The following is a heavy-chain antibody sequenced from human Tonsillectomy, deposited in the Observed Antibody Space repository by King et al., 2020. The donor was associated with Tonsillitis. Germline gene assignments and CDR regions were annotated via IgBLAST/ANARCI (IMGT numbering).Heavy chain of an antibody. D-gene: IGHD2-15*01. CDR2: INAANGNT. CDR1: AYTFSHYA. J-gene: IGHJ6*02. Sequence: VQLVQSGAEVKKPGASVQVSCKASAYTFSHYAIHWVRQAPGQRLEWMGWINAANGNTKPSQKFQGRVTITRDNSASTAYMELSSLISEDTAVYYCASGEELHDNYYYGMDVWGQGTTVTVSS. CDR3: ASGEELHDNYYYGMDV. V-gene: IGHV1-3*01.